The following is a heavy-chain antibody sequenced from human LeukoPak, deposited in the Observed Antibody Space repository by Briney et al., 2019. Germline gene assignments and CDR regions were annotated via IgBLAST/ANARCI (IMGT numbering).Heavy chain of an antibody. CDR1: GFTVSSNY. CDR3: ASGVRGVILLDY. Sequence: QSGGSLRLSCAASGFTVSSNYMSWVRQAPGKGLEWVANIKQDGSEKYYVDSVKGRFTISRDNAKNSLYLQMNSLRAEDTAVYHCASGVRGVILLDYWGQGTLVTVSS. V-gene: IGHV3-7*03. J-gene: IGHJ4*02. CDR2: IKQDGSEK. D-gene: IGHD3-10*01.